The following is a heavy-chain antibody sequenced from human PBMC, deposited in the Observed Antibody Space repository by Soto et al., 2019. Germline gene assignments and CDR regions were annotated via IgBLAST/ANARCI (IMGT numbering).Heavy chain of an antibody. Sequence: SETLSLTCTLSGDSISSYYWTWIRQPPGKGLEWVGYGHYSGSSKYNPSPKSRVSISVDTSKNQFSLKLSSVTAADTAFYYCSRGLGSVLYDWGQGTLVTVSS. CDR3: SRGLGSVLYD. CDR1: GDSISSYY. D-gene: IGHD2-8*02. CDR2: GHYSGSS. J-gene: IGHJ4*02. V-gene: IGHV4-59*01.